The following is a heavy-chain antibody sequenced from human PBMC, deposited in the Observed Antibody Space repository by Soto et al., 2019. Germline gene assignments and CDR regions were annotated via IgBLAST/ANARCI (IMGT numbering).Heavy chain of an antibody. CDR1: GASISSTRYY. CDR3: ARREIYGDSIDF. CDR2: IYYRGNT. D-gene: IGHD4-17*01. V-gene: IGHV4-39*01. J-gene: IGHJ4*02. Sequence: SETLSLTCSVSGASISSTRYYWGWISQPPGKGLEWIGTIYYRGNTYYNPYLRSRVTMSVDTTKNQFSLKLSSVTAADTAVYYCARREIYGDSIDFWGQGTLVTVSS.